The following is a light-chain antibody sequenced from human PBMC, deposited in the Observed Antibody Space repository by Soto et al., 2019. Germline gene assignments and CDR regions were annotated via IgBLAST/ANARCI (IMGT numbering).Light chain of an antibody. CDR3: QQYNTSPFN. V-gene: IGKV3-20*01. CDR1: QSVSSY. J-gene: IGKJ2*01. Sequence: EIVLTQSPGTLSLSPGERATLSCRASQSVSSYLAWYQENPGQAPRLLIYGASSRATGIPDRFSGSGSGTDFTLTISRLEPEDFALYYCQQYNTSPFNFGQGTKLEIK. CDR2: GAS.